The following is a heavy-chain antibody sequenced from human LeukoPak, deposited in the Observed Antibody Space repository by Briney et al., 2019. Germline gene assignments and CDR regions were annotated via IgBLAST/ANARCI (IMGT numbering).Heavy chain of an antibody. V-gene: IGHV1-46*01. D-gene: IGHD3-10*01. CDR3: ARFYYYGSGNDWYFYGMDV. CDR2: INPSDGAT. J-gene: IGHJ6*02. CDR1: GYTFTMYY. Sequence: ASVKVSCKASGYTFTMYYIHWVRQAPGQGLEWMGMINPSDGATTYAQRFQGRVTMTRDMSTTTVYMDLRSLRSEDTAVYYCARFYYYGSGNDWYFYGMDVWGQGTTVTVSS.